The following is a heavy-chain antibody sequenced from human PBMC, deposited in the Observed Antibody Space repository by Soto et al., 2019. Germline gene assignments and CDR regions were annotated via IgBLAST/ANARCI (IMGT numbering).Heavy chain of an antibody. D-gene: IGHD3-3*01. Sequence: PSETLSLTCTVSGGSISSGDYYWSWIRQPPGKGLEWIGYIYYSGSTYYNPSLKSRVTISVDTSKNQFSLKLSCVTAADTAVYYCPRLTLTIFGPRPTTVYYGMDVWGQGTRVTCSS. V-gene: IGHV4-30-4*01. CDR2: IYYSGST. CDR1: GGSISSGDYY. CDR3: PRLTLTIFGPRPTTVYYGMDV. J-gene: IGHJ6*02.